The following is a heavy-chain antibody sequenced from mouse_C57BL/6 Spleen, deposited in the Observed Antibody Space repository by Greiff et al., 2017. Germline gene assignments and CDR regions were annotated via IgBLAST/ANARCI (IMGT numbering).Heavy chain of an antibody. CDR3: ASEGNDNAMDY. D-gene: IGHD2-12*01. CDR1: GYTFTSYT. J-gene: IGHJ4*01. Sequence: VQLQQSGAELARPGASVKMSCKASGYTFTSYTMHWVKQRPGQGLEWIGYINPSSGYTKYNQKFKDKATLTADKSSSTAYMQLSSLTSEDSAVYYCASEGNDNAMDYWGQGTSVTVSS. V-gene: IGHV1-4*01. CDR2: INPSSGYT.